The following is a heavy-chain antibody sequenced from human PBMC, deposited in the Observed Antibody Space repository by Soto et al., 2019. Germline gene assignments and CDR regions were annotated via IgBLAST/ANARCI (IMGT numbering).Heavy chain of an antibody. D-gene: IGHD3-22*01. CDR3: ASTKYDSSAYYYWCLGL. V-gene: IGHV1-69*13. CDR2: IIPIFGTA. J-gene: IGHJ2*01. CDR1: EDTFRNYA. Sequence: ASVKVSCKASEDTFRNYAISWVRQAPGQGLEWMGGIIPIFGTANYAQKFQGRVTITADASANTVYLELSSLRSEDTAVYYCASTKYDSSAYYYWCLGLWGRGTLVTVSS.